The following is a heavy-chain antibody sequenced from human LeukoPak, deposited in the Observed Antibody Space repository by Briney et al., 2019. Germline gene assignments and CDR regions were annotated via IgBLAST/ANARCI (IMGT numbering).Heavy chain of an antibody. CDR2: AYYSGHT. Sequence: SETLSLTCTVSGGSISDNYWSWIRQPPGKGLEWIGYAYYSGHTNYNSSLKSRVAMSVDTSKNQFSLKLNSVTAADTAVYYCVRTMTREWGGWYDNDYWGRGTLVTVSS. J-gene: IGHJ4*03. CDR3: VRTMTREWGGWYDNDY. D-gene: IGHD6-19*01. CDR1: GGSISDNY. V-gene: IGHV4-59*12.